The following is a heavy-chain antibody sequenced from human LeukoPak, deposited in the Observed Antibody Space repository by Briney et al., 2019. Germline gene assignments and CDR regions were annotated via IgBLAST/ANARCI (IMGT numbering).Heavy chain of an antibody. CDR1: GYTFTGYY. Sequence: ASVKVSCKASGYTFTGYYMHWVRQAPGQGLEWMGWINPDSGGTNYAQMFQGWVTMTRDTSISTAYMELSRLRSDDTAVYYCARDGVAAAGMDVWGQGTTVTVSS. D-gene: IGHD6-13*01. CDR3: ARDGVAAAGMDV. V-gene: IGHV1-2*04. J-gene: IGHJ6*02. CDR2: INPDSGGT.